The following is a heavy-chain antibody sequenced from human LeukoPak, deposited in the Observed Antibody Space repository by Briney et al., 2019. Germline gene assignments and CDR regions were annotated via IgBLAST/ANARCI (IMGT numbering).Heavy chain of an antibody. Sequence: PGRSLRLSCAASGFTFSSYGMHWVRQAPGKGLEWVAVISYDGSNKYYADSVKGRFTISRDNSKNTLYLQMNSLRAEDTAVYYCAREGGNTYYDILTGYSMGGYFDYWGQGTLVTVSS. D-gene: IGHD3-9*01. J-gene: IGHJ4*02. V-gene: IGHV3-30*03. CDR1: GFTFSSYG. CDR3: AREGGNTYYDILTGYSMGGYFDY. CDR2: ISYDGSNK.